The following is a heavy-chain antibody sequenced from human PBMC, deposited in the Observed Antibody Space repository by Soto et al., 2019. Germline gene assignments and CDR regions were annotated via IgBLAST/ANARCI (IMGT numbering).Heavy chain of an antibody. CDR1: GFTFSSYA. Sequence: PGGSLRLSCAASGFTFSSYAMSWVRQAPGKGLEWVSTISGSGGSTYYADSVKGRFTISRDNSKNTLYLQMNSLRVEDTAVYYCAKSAWLQLGGYFDYWGQGTQVTVSS. J-gene: IGHJ4*02. CDR2: ISGSGGST. D-gene: IGHD5-18*01. V-gene: IGHV3-23*01. CDR3: AKSAWLQLGGYFDY.